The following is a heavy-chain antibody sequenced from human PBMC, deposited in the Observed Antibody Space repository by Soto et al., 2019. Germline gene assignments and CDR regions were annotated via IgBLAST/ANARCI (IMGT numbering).Heavy chain of an antibody. J-gene: IGHJ5*02. CDR3: ARVVPGAEAWFGP. D-gene: IGHD2-2*01. V-gene: IGHV1-18*01. CDR1: GYTFSNYS. Sequence: QVQLVQSGGEVKRPGASVKVSCKTSGYTFSNYSITWVRQAPGQPLEWLGWISLYSDGTNYAQKFKGRVSMTTDTSTTTAYMELRGLRSDDTAVYYCARVVPGAEAWFGPWGQGTLVTVSS. CDR2: ISLYSDGT.